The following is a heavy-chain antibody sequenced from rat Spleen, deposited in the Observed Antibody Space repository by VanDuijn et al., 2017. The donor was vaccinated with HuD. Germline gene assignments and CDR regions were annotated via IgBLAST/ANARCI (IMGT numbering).Heavy chain of an antibody. Sequence: EVKLVESGGGLVQPGNSLKLSCATSGFTFSTAWMYWYRQFPEKRLEWVGRIKAKSTNYATNYTESVKGRFTISRDDSKSSIYLQMNNLKEEDTAIYYCASYLYWGQGVMVTVSS. V-gene: IGHV6-6*01. CDR2: IKAKSTNYAT. J-gene: IGHJ2*01. D-gene: IGHD2-1*01. CDR1: GFTFSTAW. CDR3: ASYLY.